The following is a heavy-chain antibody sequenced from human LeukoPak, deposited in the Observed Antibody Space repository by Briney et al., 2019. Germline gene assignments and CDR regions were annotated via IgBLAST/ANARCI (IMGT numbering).Heavy chain of an antibody. CDR2: ISSSSSTI. CDR1: GFTFSSYS. D-gene: IGHD3-3*01. V-gene: IGHV3-48*01. Sequence: GGSLRLSCAASGFTFSSYSMNWVRQAPGKGVEWVSYISSSSSTIYYADSVKGRFTISRDNAKNSLYLQMNSLRAEDTAVYYCAGNFLEWLLNYYYYMDVWGKGTTVTVSS. J-gene: IGHJ6*03. CDR3: AGNFLEWLLNYYYYMDV.